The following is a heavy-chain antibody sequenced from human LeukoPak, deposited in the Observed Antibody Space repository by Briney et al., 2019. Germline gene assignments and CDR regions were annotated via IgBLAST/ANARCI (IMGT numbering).Heavy chain of an antibody. J-gene: IGHJ4*02. CDR2: ISSSSSTI. CDR3: ARVGMATITY. CDR1: GFTFSSYS. V-gene: IGHV3-48*01. D-gene: IGHD5-12*01. Sequence: PGGSLRLSCAASGFTFSSYSMNWVRQAPGKGLEWVSYISSSSSTIYDADSVKGGFTISRDNAKNSLYLQMNSLSAEDTAVYYCARVGMATITYWGQGTLVTVSS.